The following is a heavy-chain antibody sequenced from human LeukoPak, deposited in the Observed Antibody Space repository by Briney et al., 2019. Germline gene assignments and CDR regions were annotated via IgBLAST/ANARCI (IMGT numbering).Heavy chain of an antibody. D-gene: IGHD6-19*01. CDR3: AVAVAATGHWFDP. CDR2: INPSSGGT. J-gene: IGHJ5*02. V-gene: IGHV1-2*02. CDR1: GYTFTGYY. Sequence: ASVKVSCKASGYTFTGYYMHWVRQAPGQGLEWMGWINPSSGGTNYAQKFQGRVTMTRDTSISTAYMELSRLGSDDTAVYYCAVAVAATGHWFDPWGQGTLVTVSS.